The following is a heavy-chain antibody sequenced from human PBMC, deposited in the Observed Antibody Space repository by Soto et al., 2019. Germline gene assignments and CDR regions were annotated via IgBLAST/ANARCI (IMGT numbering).Heavy chain of an antibody. V-gene: IGHV3-74*01. D-gene: IGHD2-2*01. CDR3: ARDLSSCSSARCYSFYYGMDV. J-gene: IGHJ6*02. CDR1: GFNFSRFW. CDR2: INSDGSRT. Sequence: EVQLVESGGGLVQPGGSLRLSCTASGFNFSRFWTHWVRQVPGRGLVWVSHINSDGSRTSYADSVKGRFTISRDNAKNTLYLQMNSLRAEDTAVYYCARDLSSCSSARCYSFYYGMDVWGQGTKVTVSS.